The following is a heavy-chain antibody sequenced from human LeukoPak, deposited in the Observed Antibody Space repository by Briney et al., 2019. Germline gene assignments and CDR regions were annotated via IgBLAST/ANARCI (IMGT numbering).Heavy chain of an antibody. J-gene: IGHJ6*03. CDR3: ARMRGAAAAPYYYYYMDV. Sequence: SQTLSLTCAISGDSVSSNSAAWNWIRQSPSRGLEWLGRTYYRSKWYNDYAVSVKSRITINPDTSKNQFSLKLSSVTAADTAVYYCARMRGAAAAPYYYYYMDVWGKGTTVTISS. CDR2: TYYRSKWYN. D-gene: IGHD6-13*01. CDR1: GDSVSSNSAA. V-gene: IGHV6-1*01.